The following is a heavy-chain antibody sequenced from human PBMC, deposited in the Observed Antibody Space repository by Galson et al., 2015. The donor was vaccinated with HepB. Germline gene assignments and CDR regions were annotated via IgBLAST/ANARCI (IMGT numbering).Heavy chain of an antibody. CDR1: GFTVSISNY. D-gene: IGHD3-22*01. CDR2: IYSGGST. CDR3: ARDYYGNYHYYGMDV. V-gene: IGHV3-66*01. Sequence: LRLSCAASGFTVSISNYVNWVRQAPGKGLEWVSVIYSGGSTYYADSVKGRFTVSRDNSKNTVYLQMNSLRAEDTAIYYCARDYYGNYHYYGMDVWGQGTTVTVSS. J-gene: IGHJ6*02.